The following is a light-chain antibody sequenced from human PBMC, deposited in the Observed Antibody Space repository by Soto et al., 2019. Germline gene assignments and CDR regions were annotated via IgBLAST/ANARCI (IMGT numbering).Light chain of an antibody. V-gene: IGLV2-11*01. CDR3: CSYSGSDSLL. CDR1: SSDVGSYNY. J-gene: IGLJ2*01. Sequence: QSALTQPRSVSGSPGESVTISCSGTSSDVGSYNYVSWYQQYPGKAPKVMIYDVSERPSEVPVRFSGSKSGNTASLTISGLQAEDEAEYFCCSYSGSDSLLFGGGTQLTFL. CDR2: DVS.